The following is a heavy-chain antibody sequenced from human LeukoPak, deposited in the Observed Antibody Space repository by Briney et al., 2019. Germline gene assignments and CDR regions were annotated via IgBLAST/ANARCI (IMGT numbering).Heavy chain of an antibody. CDR2: IGGSGSHT. CDR3: ARDERSIQFNF. V-gene: IGHV3-23*01. J-gene: IGHJ4*02. Sequence: GGSLRLSCAASGFTFNIYGMNCVRQAPGKGLEWVSGIGGSGSHTYYADSVKGRFTISRDNSKNTMYLHMNSLRAEDTALYFCARDERSIQFNFWGQGTLVTVSS. D-gene: IGHD5-24*01. CDR1: GFTFNIYG.